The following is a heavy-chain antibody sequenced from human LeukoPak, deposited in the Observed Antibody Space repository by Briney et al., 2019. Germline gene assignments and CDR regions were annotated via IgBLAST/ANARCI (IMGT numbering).Heavy chain of an antibody. V-gene: IGHV3-7*02. CDR2: IKPDGSDK. CDR3: ARGGDYPFDY. D-gene: IGHD4-17*01. CDR1: GFTFSGFW. Sequence: PGGSLRLSCAASGFTFSGFWMYWVRQAPGKGLEWVANIKPDGSDKYYVDSVKGRFTISRDNAKNTLYLQMNSLRAEDTAVYYCARGGDYPFDYWGQGTLVTVSS. J-gene: IGHJ4*02.